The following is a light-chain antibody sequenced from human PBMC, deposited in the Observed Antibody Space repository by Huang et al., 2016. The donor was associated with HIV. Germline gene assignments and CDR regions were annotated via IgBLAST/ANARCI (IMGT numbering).Light chain of an antibody. V-gene: IGKV1-33*01. CDR3: QQYDNLPR. J-gene: IGKJ4*01. CDR1: QDISNY. Sequence: DIQMTQSPSSLSASVGDRVTITCQASQDISNYLNWYQQKPGKAPKRLIYDASKLETGVPSRFSGSGSGTDFTFTISSLQPEDIATYYCQQYDNLPRFGGGTKVEIK. CDR2: DAS.